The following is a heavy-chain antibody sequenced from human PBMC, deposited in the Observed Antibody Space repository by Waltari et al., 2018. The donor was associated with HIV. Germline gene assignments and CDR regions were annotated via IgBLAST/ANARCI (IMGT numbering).Heavy chain of an antibody. Sequence: EVQLVESGGGLVQPGGYLKLSCAPSGFSFGGLAMHWGRQASGKGLEWGGRIRGKPNSYATAYAESLKGRFTISRDDSKNTAYLQMNSLKTEDTAVYYCTKSVGDSARGWFDPWGQGTLVTVSS. CDR1: GFSFGGLA. V-gene: IGHV3-73*01. CDR2: IRGKPNSYAT. CDR3: TKSVGDSARGWFDP. J-gene: IGHJ5*02. D-gene: IGHD4-17*01.